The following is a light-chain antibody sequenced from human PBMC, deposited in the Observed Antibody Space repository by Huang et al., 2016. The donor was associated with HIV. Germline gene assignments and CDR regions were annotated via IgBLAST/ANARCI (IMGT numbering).Light chain of an antibody. CDR3: QQYNNWPPWT. CDR1: QSVSSN. J-gene: IGKJ1*01. Sequence: EIVMTQSPATLSVSPGERATLSCRASQSVSSNLAWYQQKPGQAPRLLIYGASTRATGIPARCSGSGSGTEFTRTISSLQSEDFAVYYCQQYNNWPPWTFGQGTKVEIK. CDR2: GAS. V-gene: IGKV3-15*01.